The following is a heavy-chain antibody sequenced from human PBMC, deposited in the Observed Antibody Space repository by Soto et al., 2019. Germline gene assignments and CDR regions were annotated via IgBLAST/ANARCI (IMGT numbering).Heavy chain of an antibody. Sequence: QVQLQESGPGLVKPSQTLSLTCTVSGGSISSGGYYWSWIRQHPGKGLEWIGYIYYSGSTYYNPSVQSRVTLSVDPTKNQCSLELGPVTAAATAVYYCARARPPTMIVVGAAFDIWGQGTMVTVSS. CDR1: GGSISSGGYY. CDR2: IYYSGST. D-gene: IGHD3-22*01. V-gene: IGHV4-31*03. J-gene: IGHJ3*02. CDR3: ARARPPTMIVVGAAFDI.